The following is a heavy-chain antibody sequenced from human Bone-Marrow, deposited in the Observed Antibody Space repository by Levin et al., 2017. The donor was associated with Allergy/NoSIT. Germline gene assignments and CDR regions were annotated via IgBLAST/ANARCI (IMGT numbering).Heavy chain of an antibody. CDR3: ARVKRLEVATILKRNYYYYYYMDV. CDR2: INSDGSST. D-gene: IGHD5-12*01. CDR1: GFTFSSYW. V-gene: IGHV3-74*01. Sequence: SCAASGFTFSSYWMHWVRQAPGKGLVWVSRINSDGSSTSYADSVKGRFTISRDNAKNTLYLQMNSLRAEDTAVYYCARVKRLEVATILKRNYYYYYYMDVWGKGTTVTVSS. J-gene: IGHJ6*03.